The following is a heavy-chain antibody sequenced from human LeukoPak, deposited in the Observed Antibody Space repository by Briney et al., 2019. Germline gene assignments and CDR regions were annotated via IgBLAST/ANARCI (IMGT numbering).Heavy chain of an antibody. D-gene: IGHD3-10*01. CDR2: IKQDGSEK. CDR3: ARDYSYGSGSYYKLNWFDP. CDR1: GFTFSSYW. V-gene: IGHV3-7*03. Sequence: GGSLRLSCAVSGFTFSSYWMSWVRQAPGKGLEWVANIKQDGSEKYYVDSVKGRFTISRDNAKNSLYLQMNSLRAEDTAVYYCARDYSYGSGSYYKLNWFDPWGQGTLVTVSS. J-gene: IGHJ5*02.